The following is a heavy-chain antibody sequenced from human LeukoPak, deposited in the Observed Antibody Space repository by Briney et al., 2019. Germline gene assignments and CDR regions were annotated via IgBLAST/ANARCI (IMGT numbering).Heavy chain of an antibody. CDR1: GFTFSSYA. J-gene: IGHJ4*02. CDR3: VRSLDY. CDR2: IAGSDGFT. Sequence: GGSLRLSCAASGFTFSSYAMSWVRQAPGKGLEWVSVIAGSDGFTQYADSVKGRFTISRDNSKNTVYLQMNRLRVEDTALYYCVRSLDYWGQGTLVTVSS. V-gene: IGHV3-23*01.